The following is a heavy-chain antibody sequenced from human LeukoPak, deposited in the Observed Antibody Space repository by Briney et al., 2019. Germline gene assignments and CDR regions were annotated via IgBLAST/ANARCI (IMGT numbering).Heavy chain of an antibody. J-gene: IGHJ5*02. D-gene: IGHD2-2*01. CDR1: GYTLTSYG. Sequence: GASVKVSCKASGYTLTSYGTSWVRPAPGQGLGWVGWISAYNGNTNYTQKLQGRVTLTTETSTSTAYMWLWRVRSHGTAVYYSATVIVFESSSGNEKPLAVDPWGQGTLVTVSS. V-gene: IGHV1-18*01. CDR2: ISAYNGNT. CDR3: ATVIVFESSSGNEKPLAVDP.